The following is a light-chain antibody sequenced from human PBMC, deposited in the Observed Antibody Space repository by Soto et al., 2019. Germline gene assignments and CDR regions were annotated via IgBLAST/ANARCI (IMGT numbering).Light chain of an antibody. J-gene: IGLJ2*01. V-gene: IGLV4-69*01. Sequence: QTVVTQSPSASASLGASVKLTCTLSSGHSTYAIAWHQQQPEKGPRFLMKLNSDGSHSKGDGIPDRFSGSSSGAERYLTISSLQSEDEADYYCQTWATGIFGGGTKLTVL. CDR2: LNSDGSH. CDR3: QTWATGI. CDR1: SGHSTYA.